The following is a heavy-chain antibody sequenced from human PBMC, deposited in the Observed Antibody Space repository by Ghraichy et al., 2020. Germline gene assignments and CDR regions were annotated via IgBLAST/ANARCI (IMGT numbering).Heavy chain of an antibody. Sequence: ASVKASCKASGYTFTSYDINWVRQATGQGLEWMAWLNPNSGNAGFAQKFHGRVTITRNTSISTAYLELSSLRSEDTAVYYCARAKDTIMVSGAYWGQGTLVTVSS. J-gene: IGHJ4*02. CDR2: LNPNSGNA. V-gene: IGHV1-8*03. D-gene: IGHD5-18*01. CDR3: ARAKDTIMVSGAY. CDR1: GYTFTSYD.